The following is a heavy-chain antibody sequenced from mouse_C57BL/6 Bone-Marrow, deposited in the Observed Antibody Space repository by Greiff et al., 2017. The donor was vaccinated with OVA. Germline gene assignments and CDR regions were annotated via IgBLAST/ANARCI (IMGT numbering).Heavy chain of an antibody. Sequence: QVQLKQSGAELVRPGASVKVSCKASGYAFTNYLIEWVKQRPGQGLEWIGVINPGSGGTNYNEKFKGKATLTADKSSSTAYMQLSSLTSEDSAVYFCARFFDYWGQGTTLTVSS. J-gene: IGHJ2*01. V-gene: IGHV1-54*01. CDR1: GYAFTNYL. CDR3: ARFFDY. CDR2: INPGSGGT.